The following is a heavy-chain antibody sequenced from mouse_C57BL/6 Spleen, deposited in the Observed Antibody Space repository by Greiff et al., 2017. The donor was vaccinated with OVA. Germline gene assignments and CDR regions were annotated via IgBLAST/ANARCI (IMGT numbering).Heavy chain of an antibody. V-gene: IGHV1-53*01. D-gene: IGHD2-4*01. CDR1: GYTFTSYW. CDR3: AGPDYDGAWLAY. CDR2: INPSNGGT. Sequence: QVQLQQPGTELVKPGASVKLSCKASGYTFTSYWMHWVKQRPGQGLEWIGNINPSNGGTNYNEKFKSKATLTVDKSSSTAYMQLSSLTSEDSAGYYCAGPDYDGAWLAYWGQGTLVTVSA. J-gene: IGHJ3*01.